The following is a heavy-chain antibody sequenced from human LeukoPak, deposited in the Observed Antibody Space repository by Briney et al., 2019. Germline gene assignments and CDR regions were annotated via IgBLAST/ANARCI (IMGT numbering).Heavy chain of an antibody. CDR3: ATQGAVAGQHGSLQLDY. CDR1: GYTLTELS. D-gene: IGHD6-19*01. CDR2: FDPEDGET. V-gene: IGHV1-24*01. J-gene: IGHJ4*02. Sequence: ASVKVSCKVSGYTLTELSMHWVRQAPGKGLEWMGGFDPEDGETIYAQKFQGRVTMTEDTSTDTAYMELSSLRSEDTAVYCCATQGAVAGQHGSLQLDYWGQGTLVTVSS.